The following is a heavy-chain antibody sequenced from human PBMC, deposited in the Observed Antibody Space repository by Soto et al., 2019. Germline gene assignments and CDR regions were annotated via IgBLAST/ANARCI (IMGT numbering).Heavy chain of an antibody. CDR1: GGTVSSASYY. D-gene: IGHD6-19*01. Sequence: SETLALTCTASGGTVSSASYYWSWIRQPPGKGLEWIGYIYYSGSSDSNPSVKSRVTFSVDTSKNQFYLKLSSVTAADTAVYYCARWSLAMAYFDYWGQVTLVTVSS. J-gene: IGHJ4*02. V-gene: IGHV4-61*01. CDR3: ARWSLAMAYFDY. CDR2: IYYSGSS.